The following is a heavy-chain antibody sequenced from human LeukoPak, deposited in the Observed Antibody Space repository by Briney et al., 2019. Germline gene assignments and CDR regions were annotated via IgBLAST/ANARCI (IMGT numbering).Heavy chain of an antibody. CDR1: GGSFSSYY. CDR3: ARTTEGGYSYGYFYYYYMDV. Sequence: PSETLSLTCAVYGGSFSSYYWSWIRQPPGKGLEWIGYIYYSGSTNYKSSLKSRVTISVDTSKNQFSLKLSSMTAADTAVYYCARTTEGGYSYGYFYYYYMDVWGKGTTVTISS. J-gene: IGHJ6*03. V-gene: IGHV4-59*01. CDR2: IYYSGST. D-gene: IGHD5-18*01.